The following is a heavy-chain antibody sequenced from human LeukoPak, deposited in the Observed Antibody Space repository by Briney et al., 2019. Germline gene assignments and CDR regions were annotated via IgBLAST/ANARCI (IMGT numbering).Heavy chain of an antibody. D-gene: IGHD2-21*01. CDR2: IYYSGST. CDR3: ARLPRTYCGGDCYSYYFDY. CDR1: GGSISSSSYY. Sequence: SETLSLTCTVSGGSISSSSYYWGWIRQPPGKGLEWIGSIYYSGSTYYNPSLKSRVTISVDTSKNQFSLKLSSVTAADTAVYYCARLPRTYCGGDCYSYYFDYWGQGTLVTVSS. V-gene: IGHV4-39*01. J-gene: IGHJ4*02.